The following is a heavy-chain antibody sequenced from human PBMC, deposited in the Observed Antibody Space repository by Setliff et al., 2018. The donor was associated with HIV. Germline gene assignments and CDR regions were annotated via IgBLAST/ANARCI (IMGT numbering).Heavy chain of an antibody. CDR1: GGSFSDYY. CDR3: ARGGRSLAAQTWFDP. CDR2: INHSGST. J-gene: IGHJ5*02. V-gene: IGHV4-34*01. D-gene: IGHD6-6*01. Sequence: SETLSLTCAVYGGSFSDYYWSWIRQPPGQGLEWIGEINHSGSTNYNPSLKSRVTISVDTSKNQSSLNLSSVTAADTAVYYCARGGRSLAAQTWFDPWGQGTLVTVSS.